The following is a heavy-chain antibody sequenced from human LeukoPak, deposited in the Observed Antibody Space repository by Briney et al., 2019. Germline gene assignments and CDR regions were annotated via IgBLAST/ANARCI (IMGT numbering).Heavy chain of an antibody. CDR1: GFTFSSYA. Sequence: GGSLRLSFAASGFTFSSYAMSWVRQAPGKGLEWVSAISGSGGSTYYADSVKGRFTISRDNSKNTLYLQMNSLRAEDTAVYYCAKSLSGSTGGFDYWGQGTLVTVSS. CDR2: ISGSGGST. V-gene: IGHV3-23*01. J-gene: IGHJ4*02. D-gene: IGHD2-8*02. CDR3: AKSLSGSTGGFDY.